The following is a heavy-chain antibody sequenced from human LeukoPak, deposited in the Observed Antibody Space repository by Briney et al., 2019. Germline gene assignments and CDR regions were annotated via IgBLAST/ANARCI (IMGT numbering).Heavy chain of an antibody. CDR1: GFAFISYG. Sequence: GGSLRLSCAASGFAFISYGMHWVRQAPGKGLEWVAFIRYDGSNKYYADSVKGRFTISRDNSKNTLYLQMKSLRAEDTAVYYCAKGGGYEAQYYYYYLDVWGKGTTVTISS. CDR2: IRYDGSNK. V-gene: IGHV3-30*02. J-gene: IGHJ6*03. D-gene: IGHD5-12*01. CDR3: AKGGGYEAQYYYYYLDV.